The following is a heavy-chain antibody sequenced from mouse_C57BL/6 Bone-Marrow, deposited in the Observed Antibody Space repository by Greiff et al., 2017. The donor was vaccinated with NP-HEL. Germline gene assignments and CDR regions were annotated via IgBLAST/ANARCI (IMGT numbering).Heavy chain of an antibody. CDR2: IWRGGST. J-gene: IGHJ4*01. V-gene: IGHV2-5*01. CDR1: GFSLTSYG. Sequence: VQLQESGPGLVQPSQSLSITCTVSGFSLTSYGVHWVRQSPGKGLEWLGVIWRGGSTDYNAAFMSRLSITKDNSKSQVFFKMNSLQADDTAIYYCAKNRVAPYYAMDYWGQGTSVTVSS. D-gene: IGHD1-1*02. CDR3: AKNRVAPYYAMDY.